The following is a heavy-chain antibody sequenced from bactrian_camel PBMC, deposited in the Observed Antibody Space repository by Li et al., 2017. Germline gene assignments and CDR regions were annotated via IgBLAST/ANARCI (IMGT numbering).Heavy chain of an antibody. CDR3: AARSKVRYGQDPLATGTYDR. CDR1: GYATSHYC. V-gene: IGHV3-3*01. CDR2: IYARNGRS. D-gene: IGHD1*01. J-gene: IGHJ4*01. Sequence: VQLVESGGGSVQEGQSLKLSCAISGYATSHYCIAWFRLSSGKERDEVAHIYARNGRSDVADSVKGRFTVSQDDAKNTVYLQMNSLKPEDTAMYYCAARSKVRYGQDPLATGTYDRWGQGTQVTVS.